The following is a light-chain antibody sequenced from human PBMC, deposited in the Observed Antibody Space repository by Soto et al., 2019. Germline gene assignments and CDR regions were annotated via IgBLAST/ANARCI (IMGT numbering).Light chain of an antibody. CDR2: GAS. V-gene: IGKV3-15*01. CDR3: QQYNKWPLFT. CDR1: QSIGSN. Sequence: ETVLTQSPATFSVSPGERATLSCRASQSIGSNLAWYQQRPGQPPRLLIYGASTRATGVPARFSGSGSGTEFTLTINSLQSEDFAFHYCQQYNKWPLFTFGPGTKVDIK. J-gene: IGKJ3*01.